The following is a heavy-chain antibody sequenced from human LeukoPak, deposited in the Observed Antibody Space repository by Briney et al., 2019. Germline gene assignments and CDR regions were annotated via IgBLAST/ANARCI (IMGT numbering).Heavy chain of an antibody. D-gene: IGHD1-7*01. CDR3: ARVSAGWNYRSQSQVDY. CDR1: GFTFSSYE. CDR2: ISSSSSYI. V-gene: IGHV3-21*01. J-gene: IGHJ4*02. Sequence: PGGSLRLSCAASGFTFSSYEMHWVRQAPGKGLEWVSSISSSSSYIYYADSVKGRFTISRDNAKNSLYLQMNSLRAEDTAVYYCARVSAGWNYRSQSQVDYWGQGTLVTVSS.